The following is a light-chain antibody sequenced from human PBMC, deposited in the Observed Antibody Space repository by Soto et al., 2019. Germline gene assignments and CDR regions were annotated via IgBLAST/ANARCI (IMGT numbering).Light chain of an antibody. J-gene: IGKJ2*01. V-gene: IGKV1-5*01. Sequence: DIQMTQSPSTLSASVGDRVTITCRASQSISSRLAWYQQRPREATKLLIYGASSLESGVPSRFSGSGSRTEFTLTISSLQPTDFATYYSQQYATSSPTFGLGTNLEIK. CDR1: QSISSR. CDR2: GAS. CDR3: QQYATSSPT.